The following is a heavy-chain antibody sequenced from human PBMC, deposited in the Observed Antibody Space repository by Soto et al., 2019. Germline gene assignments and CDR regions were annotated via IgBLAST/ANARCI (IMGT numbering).Heavy chain of an antibody. J-gene: IGHJ4*02. CDR1: GGSISSSSYY. V-gene: IGHV4-39*01. Sequence: SETLSLTXTVSGGSISSSSYYWGWIRQPPGKGLEWIGSIYYSGSTYYNPSLKSRVAISVDTSKNQFSLKLSSVTAADTTVYYCAGAGSGYYYYFDYWGQGTLVTV. CDR3: AGAGSGYYYYFDY. CDR2: IYYSGST. D-gene: IGHD3-22*01.